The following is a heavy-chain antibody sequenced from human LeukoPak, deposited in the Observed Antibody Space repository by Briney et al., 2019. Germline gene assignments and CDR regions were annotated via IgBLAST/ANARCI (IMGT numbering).Heavy chain of an antibody. CDR3: ARDLSYSSSSHYYYGMDV. Sequence: SETLSLTCAVYGGSFSGYYWSWIRQPPGKGLEWIGYIYYSGSTNYNPSLKSRVTISVDTSKNQFSLKLSSVTAADTAVYYCARDLSYSSSSHYYYGMDVWGQGTTVTVSS. CDR1: GGSFSGYY. CDR2: IYYSGST. V-gene: IGHV4-59*01. J-gene: IGHJ6*02. D-gene: IGHD6-6*01.